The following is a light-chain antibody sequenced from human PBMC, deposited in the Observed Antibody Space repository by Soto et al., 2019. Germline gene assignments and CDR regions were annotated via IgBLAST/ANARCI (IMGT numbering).Light chain of an antibody. V-gene: IGKV3-11*01. CDR2: DAS. CDR3: QQRSNRPLT. J-gene: IGKJ4*01. Sequence: EIVLTQSPATLSLSPGERATLSCRASQSVSSNLAWYQKKPGQAPRLLIYDASNRATGIPARFSGSGSGTAFTLTISSLVPEDFAVYYCQQRSNRPLTFGGGTKVEIK. CDR1: QSVSSN.